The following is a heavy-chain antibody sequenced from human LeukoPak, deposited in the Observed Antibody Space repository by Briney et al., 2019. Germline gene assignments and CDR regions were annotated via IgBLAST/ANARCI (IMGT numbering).Heavy chain of an antibody. D-gene: IGHD5-12*01. CDR1: GFTVSSSY. CDR3: ARDGTYTDYDPDFDI. CDR2: IKQDGSEK. V-gene: IGHV3-7*04. J-gene: IGHJ4*02. Sequence: GGSLRLSCAASGFTVSSSYMSWVRQAPGKGLEWVANIKQDGSEKYYVDSVKGRFTISRDNAKNSLYLQMNSLRAEDTAVFYCARDGTYTDYDPDFDIWGQGTLVTVSS.